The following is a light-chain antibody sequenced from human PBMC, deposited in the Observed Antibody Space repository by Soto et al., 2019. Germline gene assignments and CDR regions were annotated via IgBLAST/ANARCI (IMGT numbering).Light chain of an antibody. J-gene: IGLJ2*01. Sequence: QSALTQPASVSGSPGQSITISCTGTSSDVGGYNYVSWYQQHPGKAPKLMIYEVSYRPSGVSNRLSGSKSGNTASLTISGREAEDEAGYYCSSYTSSNTLVFGGGTKVTVL. V-gene: IGLV2-14*01. CDR1: SSDVGGYNY. CDR3: SSYTSSNTLV. CDR2: EVS.